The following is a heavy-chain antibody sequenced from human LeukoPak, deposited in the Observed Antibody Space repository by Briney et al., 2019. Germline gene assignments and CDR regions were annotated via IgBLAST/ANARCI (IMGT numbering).Heavy chain of an antibody. J-gene: IGHJ6*03. D-gene: IGHD6-13*01. Sequence: SETLSLTCTVSDGSISSSSYYWGWIRQPPGKGLEWIGSIYYSGSTYYNPSLKSRVTISVDTSKNQFSLKLSSVTAADTAVYYCARHGYSSSWHNYYYYMDVWGKGTTVTVSS. CDR2: IYYSGST. V-gene: IGHV4-39*01. CDR3: ARHGYSSSWHNYYYYMDV. CDR1: DGSISSSSYY.